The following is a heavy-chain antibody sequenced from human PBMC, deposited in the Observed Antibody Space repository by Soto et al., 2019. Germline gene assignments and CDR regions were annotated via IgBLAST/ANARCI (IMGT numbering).Heavy chain of an antibody. CDR1: GGSFSGYY. D-gene: IGHD5-18*01. J-gene: IGHJ4*02. CDR3: ARVVRYWVWDSGQSNTAMVDY. V-gene: IGHV4-34*01. CDR2: INHSGST. Sequence: SETLSLTCAVYGGSFSGYYWSWIRQPPGKGLEWIGEINHSGSTNYNPSLKSRVTISVDTSKNQFSLKLSSVTAADTAVYYCARVVRYWVWDSGQSNTAMVDYWGQGTLVTVSS.